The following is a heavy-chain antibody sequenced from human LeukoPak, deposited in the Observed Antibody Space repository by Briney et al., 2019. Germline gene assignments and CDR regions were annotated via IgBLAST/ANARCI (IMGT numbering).Heavy chain of an antibody. CDR2: ISYGGSNK. V-gene: IGHV3-30-3*01. CDR3: ARDWYSGSYYRGYFDY. CDR1: GFTFSSYA. Sequence: GGSLRLSCAASGFTFSSYAMHWVRQAPGKGLEWVAVISYGGSNKYYADSVKGRFTISRDNSKNTLYLQMNSLRAEDTAVYYCARDWYSGSYYRGYFDYWGQGTLVTVSS. D-gene: IGHD1-26*01. J-gene: IGHJ4*02.